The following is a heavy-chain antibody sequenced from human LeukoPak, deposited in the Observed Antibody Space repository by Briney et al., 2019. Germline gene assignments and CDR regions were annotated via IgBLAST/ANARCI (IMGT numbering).Heavy chain of an antibody. V-gene: IGHV3-30*18. Sequence: GGSLRLSCAASGFIFSTYDMHWVRQAPGKGLEWVAVVSYDGSNIYHAASVQGRFTISRDNSKNTLYLQMNSLRAEDTAVYYCAKSLDAQAVADPFDYWGRGTLVTVSS. CDR2: VSYDGSNI. CDR1: GFIFSTYD. D-gene: IGHD6-19*01. CDR3: AKSLDAQAVADPFDY. J-gene: IGHJ4*02.